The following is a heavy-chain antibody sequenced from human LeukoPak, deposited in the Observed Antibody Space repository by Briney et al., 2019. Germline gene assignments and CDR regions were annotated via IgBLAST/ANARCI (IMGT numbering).Heavy chain of an antibody. V-gene: IGHV4-4*07. D-gene: IGHD3-10*01. Sequence: SETLSLTCTASGGSISSYYWSWIRQPAGKGLEWIGRIYTSGSTNYNPSLKSRVTISVDKSKNQFSLKLSSVTAADTAVYYCARDLMVRGVITAFDYWGQGTLVTVSS. CDR2: IYTSGST. CDR3: ARDLMVRGVITAFDY. CDR1: GGSISSYY. J-gene: IGHJ4*02.